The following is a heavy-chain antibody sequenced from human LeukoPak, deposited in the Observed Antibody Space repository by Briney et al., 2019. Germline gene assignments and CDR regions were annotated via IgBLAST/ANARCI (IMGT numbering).Heavy chain of an antibody. CDR1: GFTFSSYG. Sequence: PGRSLRLSCAASGFTFSSYGMHWVRQAPGKGLEWVARISFDGVETDYADSVKGRFTISRDSSQNTLYLQMNSLRAEDTAVYYCAKDRGSRSAAYGMDVWGQGTTVTVSS. CDR2: ISFDGVET. CDR3: AKDRGSRSAAYGMDV. D-gene: IGHD1-26*01. J-gene: IGHJ6*02. V-gene: IGHV3-30*18.